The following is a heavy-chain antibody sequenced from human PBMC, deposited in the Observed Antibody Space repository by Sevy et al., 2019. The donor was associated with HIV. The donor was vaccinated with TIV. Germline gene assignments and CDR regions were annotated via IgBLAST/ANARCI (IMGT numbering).Heavy chain of an antibody. V-gene: IGHV4-59*01. CDR1: GGSISSYF. J-gene: IGHJ4*02. Sequence: SETLSLTCSVYGGSISSYFWTWIRQPPGKGLEWIGHIYYTGSANYNPSLKSRVTISIDKSKSQFSLNLSSVTAADTAVYYCARDDASNPRVLDYWGQGALVTVSS. D-gene: IGHD3-3*01. CDR3: ARDDASNPRVLDY. CDR2: IYYTGSA.